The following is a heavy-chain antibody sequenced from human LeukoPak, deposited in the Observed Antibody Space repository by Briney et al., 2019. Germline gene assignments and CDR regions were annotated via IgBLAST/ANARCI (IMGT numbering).Heavy chain of an antibody. V-gene: IGHV4-34*01. CDR2: INHSGST. CDR1: GGSFSGYY. D-gene: IGHD3-10*01. CDR3: ARGRSGYYGSGSQIDY. J-gene: IGHJ4*02. Sequence: PSETPSLTRAVYGGSFSGYYWSWIRQPPGKGLEWIGEINHSGSTNYNPSLKSRVTISVDTSKNQFSLKLSSVTAADTAVYYCARGRSGYYGSGSQIDYWGQGTLVTVSS.